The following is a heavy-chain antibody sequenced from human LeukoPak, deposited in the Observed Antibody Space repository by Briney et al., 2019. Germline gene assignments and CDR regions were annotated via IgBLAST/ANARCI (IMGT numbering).Heavy chain of an antibody. CDR3: ARSRKRGDYGSSCDY. CDR2: IIPIFGTA. V-gene: IGHV1-69*06. D-gene: IGHD3-10*01. CDR1: GGTFSSYA. Sequence: SVKVSCKASGGTFSSYAISWVRQAPGQGLEWMGGIIPIFGTANYAQKFQGRVTITADKSTSTAYMELSSLRSEDTAVYYCARSRKRGDYGSSCDYWAREPWSPSPQ. J-gene: IGHJ4*02.